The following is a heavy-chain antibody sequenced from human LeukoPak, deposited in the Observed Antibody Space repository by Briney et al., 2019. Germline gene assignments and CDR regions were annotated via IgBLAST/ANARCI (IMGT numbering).Heavy chain of an antibody. CDR2: IIPIFGTA. CDR1: GGTFSSYA. CDR3: ARRGYGYGFFDY. J-gene: IGHJ4*02. Sequence: ASVKVSCKASGGTFSSYAISWVRQAPGQGLEWMGGIIPIFGTANYAQKFQGRVTITADESTSTAYMELSSLRSEDTAVYYCARRGYGYGFFDYWGQGTLVTVSS. V-gene: IGHV1-69*13. D-gene: IGHD5-18*01.